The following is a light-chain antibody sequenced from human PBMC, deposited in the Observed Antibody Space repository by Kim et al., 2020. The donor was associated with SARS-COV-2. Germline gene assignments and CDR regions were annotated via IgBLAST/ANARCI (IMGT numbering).Light chain of an antibody. J-gene: IGLJ3*02. CDR1: SGSIASNY. V-gene: IGLV6-57*01. CDR3: QSYDSSNWV. Sequence: KTVTISCTRSSGSIASNYVQWYQQRPGSSPTTVLYEDNQRPSGVPDRFSGSIDSSSNSASLTISGLKTEDEADYYCQSYDSSNWVFGGGTQLTVL. CDR2: EDN.